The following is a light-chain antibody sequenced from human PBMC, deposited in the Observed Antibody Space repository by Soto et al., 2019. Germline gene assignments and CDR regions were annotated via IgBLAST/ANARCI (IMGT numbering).Light chain of an antibody. Sequence: EIVLTQSPATLSLSPGERATLSCRASQSVGSYLAWYQHKPGQAPRLLIYGASIRATDIPGRFSGRGSGTDFPLTISSLESGDSAVYYCQQRDKWPRTFGQGTKLEIK. J-gene: IGKJ2*01. CDR3: QQRDKWPRT. CDR2: GAS. V-gene: IGKV3-11*01. CDR1: QSVGSY.